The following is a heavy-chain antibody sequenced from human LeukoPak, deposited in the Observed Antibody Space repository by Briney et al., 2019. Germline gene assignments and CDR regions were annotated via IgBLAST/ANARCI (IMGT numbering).Heavy chain of an antibody. D-gene: IGHD4-17*01. J-gene: IGHJ4*02. V-gene: IGHV4-4*02. CDR1: GGSISSSNW. CDR2: IYRSGST. CDR3: ARAQGPQYGDLPFFDY. Sequence: SETLSLTCAVSGGSISSSNWWSWVRQPPGKGLEWIGEIYRSGSTNYNPSLKSRVTISVDKSKNQFSLKLSSVTAADTAVYYCARAQGPQYGDLPFFDYWGQGTLVTVSS.